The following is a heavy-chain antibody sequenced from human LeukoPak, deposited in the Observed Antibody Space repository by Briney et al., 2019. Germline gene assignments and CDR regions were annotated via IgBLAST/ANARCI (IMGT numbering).Heavy chain of an antibody. V-gene: IGHV4-34*01. Sequence: SETLSLTCAVYGGSFSGYYWSWIRQPPGKGLEWIGEINHSGSTNYNPSLKSRVTISVDTSKNQFSLKLSSVTAADTAVYYCARSGYDYVWGSPYYFDYWGQGTLVTVSS. CDR1: GGSFSGYY. CDR3: ARSGYDYVWGSPYYFDY. D-gene: IGHD3-16*01. CDR2: INHSGST. J-gene: IGHJ4*02.